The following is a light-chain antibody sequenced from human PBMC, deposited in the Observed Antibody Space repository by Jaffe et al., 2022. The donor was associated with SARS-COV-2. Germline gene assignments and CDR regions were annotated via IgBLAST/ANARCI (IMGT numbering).Light chain of an antibody. CDR3: NSYTGDSTRV. CDR1: GSDVGGYNY. CDR2: DVS. Sequence: QSALTQPASVSGSPGQSITISCTGTGSDVGGYNYVSWYQQHPGKAPKLIIYDVSNRPSGVSNRFSGSKSGNTASLTISGLQAEDEADYYCNSYTGDSTRVFGGGTKLTVL. J-gene: IGLJ2*01. V-gene: IGLV2-14*01.